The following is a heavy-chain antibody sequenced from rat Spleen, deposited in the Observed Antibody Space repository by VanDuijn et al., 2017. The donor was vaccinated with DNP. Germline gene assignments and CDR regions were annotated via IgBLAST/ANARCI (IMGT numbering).Heavy chain of an antibody. J-gene: IGHJ4*01. CDR2: ISNTGDST. Sequence: EVQLVESGGGSVQPGRSMKLSCAASGFTFSSFPMAWVRQAPTKGLDWVATISNTGDSTYYRDSVKGRFTISRDNGESSLYLQMNSLWSEDTATYYCARHDYGGAYAMDVWGQGTSVTVSS. CDR3: ARHDYGGAYAMDV. V-gene: IGHV5-46*01. D-gene: IGHD1-11*01. CDR1: GFTFSSFP.